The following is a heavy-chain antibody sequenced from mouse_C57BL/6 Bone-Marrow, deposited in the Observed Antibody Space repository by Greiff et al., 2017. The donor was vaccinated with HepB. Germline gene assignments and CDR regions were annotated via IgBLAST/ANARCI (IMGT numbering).Heavy chain of an antibody. J-gene: IGHJ3*01. CDR2: IHPNSGST. Sequence: QVQLKQPGAELVKPGASVKLSCKASGYTFTSYWMHWVKQRPGQGLEWIGMIHPNSGSTNYNEKFKSKATLTVDKSSSTAYMQLSSLTSEDSAVYYCAREGFYYYGSSYPAWFAYWGQGTLVTVSA. V-gene: IGHV1-64*01. D-gene: IGHD1-1*01. CDR1: GYTFTSYW. CDR3: AREGFYYYGSSYPAWFAY.